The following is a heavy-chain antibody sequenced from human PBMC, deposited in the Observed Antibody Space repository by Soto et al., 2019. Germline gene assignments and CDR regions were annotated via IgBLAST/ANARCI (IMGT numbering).Heavy chain of an antibody. J-gene: IGHJ6*03. CDR2: IYYSGST. CDR1: GGSMSSYY. CDR3: ARVVVAAHIYYYYMDV. V-gene: IGHV4-59*01. D-gene: IGHD2-15*01. Sequence: SXTLSLACTVSGGSMSSYYWSWIRQPPVKGLEWIGYIYYSGSTNYTPSLKSRVTISVDTSKNHFSLKLSSVTAADTAVYYCARVVVAAHIYYYYMDVWGKGTTVTVSS.